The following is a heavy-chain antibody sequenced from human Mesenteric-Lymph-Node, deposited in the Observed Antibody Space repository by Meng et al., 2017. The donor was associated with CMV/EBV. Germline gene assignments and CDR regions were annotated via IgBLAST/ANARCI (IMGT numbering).Heavy chain of an antibody. CDR1: GFTFSSYA. CDR2: ISGSGGST. J-gene: IGHJ6*02. V-gene: IGHV3-23*01. D-gene: IGHD3-16*01. Sequence: GGSLRLSCAASGFTFSSYAMSWVRQAPGKGLEWVSAISGSGGSTYYADSVKGRFTISRDNSKNSLYLQMNSLRAEDTAVYYCATSRGKAGGYYYYYGMDVWGQGTTVTVSS. CDR3: ATSRGKAGGYYYYYGMDV.